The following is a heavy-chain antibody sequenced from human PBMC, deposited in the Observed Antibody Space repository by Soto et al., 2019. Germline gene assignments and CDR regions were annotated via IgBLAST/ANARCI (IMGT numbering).Heavy chain of an antibody. CDR1: GFSLSTSGVG. CDR2: IYLDDDK. D-gene: IGHD2-15*01. V-gene: IGHV2-5*02. CDR3: AHRQCCQDLGWFDP. Sequence: QITLKESGPTLVKPTQTLTLTCTFSGFSLSTSGVGVGWIRQPPGKALEWLALIYLDDDKRYSPSLKSRLTITKDTSKNQVVLTMTNMDPVDTATYYCAHRQCCQDLGWFDPWGQGTLVTVSS. J-gene: IGHJ5*02.